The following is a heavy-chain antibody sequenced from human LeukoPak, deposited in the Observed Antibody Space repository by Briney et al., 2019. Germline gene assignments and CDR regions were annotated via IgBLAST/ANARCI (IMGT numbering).Heavy chain of an antibody. CDR1: GYTFTGYY. Sequence: ASVKVSCKASGYTFTGYYMHWVRQAPGQGLEWMGWINPNSGGTNYAQKFQGRVTMTRDTSISTAYMELSRLRSDDTAVYYCARGYCSSASCYTASYYYYYMDVWGKGTTVTVSS. J-gene: IGHJ6*03. V-gene: IGHV1-2*02. CDR2: INPNSGGT. D-gene: IGHD2-2*02. CDR3: ARGYCSSASCYTASYYYYYMDV.